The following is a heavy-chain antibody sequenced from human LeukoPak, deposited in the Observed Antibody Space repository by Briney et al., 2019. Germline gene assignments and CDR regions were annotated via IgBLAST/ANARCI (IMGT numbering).Heavy chain of an antibody. J-gene: IGHJ3*02. V-gene: IGHV3-30-3*01. CDR1: GFTFSSYA. D-gene: IGHD3-3*01. CDR3: AKENIGTIFGVGNAFDI. CDR2: ISYDGSNE. Sequence: GGSLRLSCAASGFTFSSYAMHWVRQAPGKGLEWVAVISYDGSNEHYADSVKGRFTISRDNSKNTPYLQMNSLRAEDTAVYYCAKENIGTIFGVGNAFDIWGQGTMVTVSS.